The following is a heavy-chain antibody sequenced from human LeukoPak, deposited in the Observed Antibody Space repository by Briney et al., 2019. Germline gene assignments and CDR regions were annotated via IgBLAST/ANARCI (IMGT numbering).Heavy chain of an antibody. CDR2: IYYSGST. D-gene: IGHD5-12*01. Sequence: SETLSLTCTVSGGSISSYYWSWIRQPPGQGLEWIGYIYYSGSTNYNPSLKSRVTISVDTSKNQFSLKLSSVTAADTAVYYCARHGGYGSYYYYGMDVWGQGTTVTVSS. J-gene: IGHJ6*02. V-gene: IGHV4-59*08. CDR3: ARHGGYGSYYYYGMDV. CDR1: GGSISSYY.